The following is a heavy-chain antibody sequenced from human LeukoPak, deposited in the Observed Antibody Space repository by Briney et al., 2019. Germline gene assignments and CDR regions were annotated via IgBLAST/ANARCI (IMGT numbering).Heavy chain of an antibody. CDR1: GGTFSSYA. J-gene: IGHJ4*02. V-gene: IGHV1-69*04. Sequence: SVKVSCKASGGTFSSYAISWVRQAPGQGLEWMGRSIPIFGIANYAQKFQGRVTITADKSTSTAYMELSSLRSEDTAVYYCARGLDSSVGYFDYWGQGTLVTVSS. D-gene: IGHD3-22*01. CDR2: SIPIFGIA. CDR3: ARGLDSSVGYFDY.